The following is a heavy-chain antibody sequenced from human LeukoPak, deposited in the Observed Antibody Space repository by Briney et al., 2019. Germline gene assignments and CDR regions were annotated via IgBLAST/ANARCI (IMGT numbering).Heavy chain of an antibody. J-gene: IGHJ4*02. CDR3: VREYVGGPPDY. CDR2: IIPILGIA. CDR1: GGTFSSYA. V-gene: IGHV1-69*04. D-gene: IGHD3-16*01. Sequence: SVKVSCKASGGTFSSYAISWVRQAPGQGLEWMGRIIPILGIANYAQKFQGRVTITADKSTSTAYMELSSLRSEDTAVYYCVREYVGGPPDYWGQGTLVTVSS.